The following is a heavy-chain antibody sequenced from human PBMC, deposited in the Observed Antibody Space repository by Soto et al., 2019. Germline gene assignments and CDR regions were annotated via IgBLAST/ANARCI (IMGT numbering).Heavy chain of an antibody. J-gene: IGHJ5*02. V-gene: IGHV1-46*03. Sequence: ASVKVSCKASGYTFTNYYMHWVRQAPGQGLEWMGVIHYSGATPTYAQKFQGRVTMARDTSTSTVYVELSSLTSEDTAVYYCASNTCIPTGFDPWGPGTLVTVSS. D-gene: IGHD3-3*01. CDR1: GYTFTNYY. CDR3: ASNTCIPTGFDP. CDR2: IHYSGATP.